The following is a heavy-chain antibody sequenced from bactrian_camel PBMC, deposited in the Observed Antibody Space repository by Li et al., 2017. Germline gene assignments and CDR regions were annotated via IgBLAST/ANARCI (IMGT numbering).Heavy chain of an antibody. CDR1: GDTYGSQC. Sequence: HVQLVESGGDSVQAGGSLRLSCTISGDTYGSQCVAWFRQAPGKEREAVAAIRGGSTMYADSVKGRFTISRDNAKNTLYLQMNSLILDDTAVYYCAAGDRSYGDSCRNKYWGQGTQVTVS. D-gene: IGHD6*01. CDR2: IRGGST. V-gene: IGHV3S55*01. J-gene: IGHJ4*01. CDR3: AAGDRSYGDSCRNKY.